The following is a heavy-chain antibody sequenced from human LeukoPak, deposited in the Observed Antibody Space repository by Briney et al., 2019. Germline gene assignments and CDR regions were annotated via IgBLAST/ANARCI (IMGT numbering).Heavy chain of an antibody. Sequence: PTPSLTSAISGDSVSINSAAWNWVRQSPSRGLEWLGRTYYRSKWYNDYAVSVKSRITINPDTSKNQFSLQLNSVTPEDTAVYYCARDSGIGQGGFDYWGQGTLVTVSS. CDR2: TYYRSKWYN. J-gene: IGHJ4*02. D-gene: IGHD2-15*01. V-gene: IGHV6-1*01. CDR3: ARDSGIGQGGFDY. CDR1: GDSVSINSAA.